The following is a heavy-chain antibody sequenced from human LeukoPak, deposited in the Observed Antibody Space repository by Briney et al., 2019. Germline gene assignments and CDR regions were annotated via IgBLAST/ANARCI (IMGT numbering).Heavy chain of an antibody. J-gene: IGHJ4*02. CDR3: AGDMGRYSGYDYDY. CDR1: GYTFTDYY. V-gene: IGHV1-2*02. D-gene: IGHD5-12*01. Sequence: GSVKDSCKTSGYTFTDYYLHWVRQAPGQGLEWVGWIHPNSGATHYAQKFQGRLTMTRDTSISTVYMELTRLRSDDTAVYYCAGDMGRYSGYDYDYWGQGTVVTVSS. CDR2: IHPNSGAT.